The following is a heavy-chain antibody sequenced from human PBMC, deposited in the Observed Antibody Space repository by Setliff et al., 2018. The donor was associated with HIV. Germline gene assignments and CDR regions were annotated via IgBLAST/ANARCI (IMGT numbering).Heavy chain of an antibody. J-gene: IGHJ4*02. Sequence: PSETLSLTCAVYGGSFSGCYWTWIRQPPGKGLEWIGEINNSGSTNYNPSLKSRVTISVDTSKNQFSLKLSSVTAADTAVYYCARADFWSGYFNFDFWGQGTLVTVSS. V-gene: IGHV4-34*01. CDR1: GGSFSGCY. CDR3: ARADFWSGYFNFDF. D-gene: IGHD3-3*01. CDR2: INNSGST.